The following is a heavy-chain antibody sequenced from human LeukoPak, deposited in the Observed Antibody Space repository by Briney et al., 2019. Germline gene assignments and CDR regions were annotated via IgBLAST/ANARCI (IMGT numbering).Heavy chain of an antibody. CDR2: MNPNSGNT. V-gene: IGHV1-8*01. CDR1: GYTFTSYD. J-gene: IGHJ4*02. CDR3: ARGQGDYYDSSGLFDY. Sequence: ASVKVSCKASGYTFTSYDINWVRQATGQGLEWMGWMNPNSGNTGYAQKFQGRVTMTRNTSISTAYMELSSLRSEDTAVYYCARGQGDYYDSSGLFDYWGQGTLVTVSS. D-gene: IGHD3-22*01.